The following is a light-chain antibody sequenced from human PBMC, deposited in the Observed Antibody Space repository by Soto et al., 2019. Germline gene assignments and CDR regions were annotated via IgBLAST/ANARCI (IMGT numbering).Light chain of an antibody. J-gene: IGLJ3*02. CDR2: DVS. CDR1: SSDVGGYNY. Sequence: QSALTQPRSVSGSPGQSVTISCTGTSSDVGGYNYVSWYQQHPGKAPKLMIYDVSKRPSGVPDRFSGTKSGNTASLTISGVKAEDEAEYYCCSYAGSYGVFGGGTKLTVL. V-gene: IGLV2-11*01. CDR3: CSYAGSYGV.